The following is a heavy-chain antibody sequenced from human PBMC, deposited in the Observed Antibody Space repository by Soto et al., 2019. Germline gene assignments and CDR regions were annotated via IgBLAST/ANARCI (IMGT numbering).Heavy chain of an antibody. CDR2: INPRNGAT. J-gene: IGHJ6*02. CDR3: ARLPPPSLYYYGLDV. Sequence: QVQLVQSGAEVKKPGASVKVSCKASGYTFIDYYMHWVRQAPGQGLEWMGWINPRNGATYYAQKYQGRVTMTRATPVSTAYMELSRMRSDDTAVYYCARLPPPSLYYYGLDVWGRGTMVTVSS. CDR1: GYTFIDYY. V-gene: IGHV1-2*02.